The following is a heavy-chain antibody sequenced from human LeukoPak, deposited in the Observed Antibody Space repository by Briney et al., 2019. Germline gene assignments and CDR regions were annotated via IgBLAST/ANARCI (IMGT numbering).Heavy chain of an antibody. J-gene: IGHJ4*02. CDR2: ISGSGGST. Sequence: PGGSLRLSCAASGFTFSSYAMSWVRQAPGKGLEWVSAISGSGGSTYYADSVKGWFTISRDNSKNTLYLQMNSLRAEDTAVYYCAKLSRYFDWLLDAVDYWGQGTLVTVSS. D-gene: IGHD3-9*01. CDR3: AKLSRYFDWLLDAVDY. CDR1: GFTFSSYA. V-gene: IGHV3-23*01.